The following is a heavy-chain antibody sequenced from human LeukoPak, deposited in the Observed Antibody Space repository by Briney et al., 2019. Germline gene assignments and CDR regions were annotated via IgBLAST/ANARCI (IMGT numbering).Heavy chain of an antibody. D-gene: IGHD3-22*01. Sequence: SETLSLTCTVSGGSISSSSYYWGWIRQPPGKGLEWIGSIYYSGSTYYNPSLKSRVTISVDTSKNQFSLNLSSVAAADTAVYYCARDHYYDSSVMNWGQGTLVTVSS. CDR3: ARDHYYDSSVMN. CDR2: IYYSGST. V-gene: IGHV4-39*07. CDR1: GGSISSSSYY. J-gene: IGHJ4*02.